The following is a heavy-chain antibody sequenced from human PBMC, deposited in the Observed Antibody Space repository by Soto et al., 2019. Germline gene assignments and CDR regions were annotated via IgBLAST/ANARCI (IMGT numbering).Heavy chain of an antibody. CDR1: GYTLTELS. V-gene: IGHV1-24*01. Sequence: ASVKVSCKVSGYTLTELSMHWVRQAPGKGLEWMGGFDPEDGETIYAQKFQGRVTMTEDTSTDTAYMELSSLRSEDTAVYYCGTERGKKEKPAANIYYRGRDVWGKGPTVTASS. J-gene: IGHJ6*04. CDR3: GTERGKKEKPAANIYYRGRDV. CDR2: FDPEDGET. D-gene: IGHD6-13*01.